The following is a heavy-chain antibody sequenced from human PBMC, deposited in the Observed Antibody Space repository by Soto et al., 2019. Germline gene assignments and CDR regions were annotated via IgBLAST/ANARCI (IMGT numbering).Heavy chain of an antibody. CDR2: IDIGGNT. V-gene: IGHV3-66*01. Sequence: EVQVVESGGGLVQPGGSLRLSCAASGFSVTNNYMNWVRQAPGKGLEWVSIIDIGGNTYYADSVKDRFTISRDTSRNTLYLQMDSLRAEDTAVYYCARGRGSACCLGREHYFDYWGQGTLVSVSP. D-gene: IGHD2-15*01. J-gene: IGHJ4*02. CDR1: GFSVTNNY. CDR3: ARGRGSACCLGREHYFDY.